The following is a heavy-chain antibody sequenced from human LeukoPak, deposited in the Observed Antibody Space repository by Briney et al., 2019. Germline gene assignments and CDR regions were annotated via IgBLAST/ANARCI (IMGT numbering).Heavy chain of an antibody. CDR1: GYTFTGYY. Sequence: ASVKVSCKASGYTFTGYYMHWVRQAPGQGLEWMGWINPNSGGTNYAQKFQGRVTMTRDTSISTAYMELSRLRSDDTAVYYCARDRVYDSSGYYYVFDYWGQGTLVTVSS. V-gene: IGHV1-2*02. CDR3: ARDRVYDSSGYYYVFDY. D-gene: IGHD3-22*01. J-gene: IGHJ4*02. CDR2: INPNSGGT.